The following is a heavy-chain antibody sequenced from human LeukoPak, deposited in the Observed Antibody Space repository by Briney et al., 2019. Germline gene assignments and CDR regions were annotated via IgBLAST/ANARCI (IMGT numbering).Heavy chain of an antibody. Sequence: GGSLRLSCAASGFTFSSYSMNWVRQAPGKGLEWVSSISSSSSYIYYADSVKGRFTISRDNAKNSLYLQMSSLRAEDTAVYYCARDPAGGSPAFDYWGRGTLVTVSS. CDR1: GFTFSSYS. D-gene: IGHD3-16*01. CDR3: ARDPAGGSPAFDY. J-gene: IGHJ4*02. V-gene: IGHV3-21*01. CDR2: ISSSSSYI.